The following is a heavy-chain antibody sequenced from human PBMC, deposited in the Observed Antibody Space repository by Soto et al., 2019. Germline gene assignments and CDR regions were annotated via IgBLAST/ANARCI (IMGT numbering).Heavy chain of an antibody. J-gene: IGHJ6*02. CDR3: AKDHYSGSGSYTYYYFNYGMDV. CDR2: ISGNGETT. V-gene: IGHV3-23*01. CDR1: GFSLSDYA. Sequence: PVGSLRLSCAASGFSLSDYAMSWVRQASGKRLEWVSTISGNGETTYYADSVKGRFTISRDSSKSSLFLQMSSLRAEDTAVYYCAKDHYSGSGSYTYYYFNYGMDVWGRGTTVTVSS. D-gene: IGHD3-10*01.